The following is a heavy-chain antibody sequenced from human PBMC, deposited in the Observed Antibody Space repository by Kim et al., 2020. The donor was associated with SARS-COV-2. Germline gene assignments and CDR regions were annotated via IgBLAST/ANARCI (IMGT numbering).Heavy chain of an antibody. CDR3: AKGWENNLLREMIGGMDA. CDR2: VSYDGKTE. D-gene: IGHD1-1*01. V-gene: IGHV3-30*09. Sequence: GGSLRLSCEASGFSLDNYAMHWVRQAPGKGLEWVAAVSYDGKTEYYADAVKGRFAISRDNSKSTVFLQMNSLRAEDTAIFYCAKGWENNLLREMIGGMDAWGQGTTVSVSS. J-gene: IGHJ6*02. CDR1: GFSLDNYA.